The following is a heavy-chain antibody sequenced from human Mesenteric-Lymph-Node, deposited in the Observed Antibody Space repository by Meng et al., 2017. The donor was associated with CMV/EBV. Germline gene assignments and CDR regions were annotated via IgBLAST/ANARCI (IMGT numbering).Heavy chain of an antibody. CDR1: GFTFTDYC. CDR3: ATSFFNRFNRFDP. D-gene: IGHD1-14*01. J-gene: IGHJ5*02. V-gene: IGHV1-69-2*01. Sequence: CKVSGFTFTDYCIHWVQQAPGKGLEWVGLVDPEDGETMYAEKFQDRVTITADTSADTAYMELRSLRSEDTAVYFCATSFFNRFNRFDPWGQGTLVTVSS. CDR2: VDPEDGET.